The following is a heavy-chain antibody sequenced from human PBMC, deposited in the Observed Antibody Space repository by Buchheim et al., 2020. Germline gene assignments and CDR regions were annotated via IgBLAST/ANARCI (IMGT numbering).Heavy chain of an antibody. J-gene: IGHJ4*02. D-gene: IGHD4-17*01. CDR1: GGSISSSSYY. CDR2: IYYSGST. Sequence: QLQLQESGPGLVKPSETLSLTCTVSGGSISSSSYYWGWIRQPPGKGLEWIGSIYYSGSTHYSPSLKSRVTISSDTSKNQFSLKLSSVTAADTAVYYCARLETTVTTFRLGHDFDYWGQGTL. V-gene: IGHV4-39*01. CDR3: ARLETTVTTFRLGHDFDY.